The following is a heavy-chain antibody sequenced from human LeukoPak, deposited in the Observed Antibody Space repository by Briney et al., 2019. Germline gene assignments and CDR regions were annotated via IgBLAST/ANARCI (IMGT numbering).Heavy chain of an antibody. CDR3: ATIGYCSGGSCYDYFDY. J-gene: IGHJ4*02. CDR2: INPSGGST. CDR1: GYTFTSYY. Sequence: ASVKVSCKASGYTFTSYYMHWVRQAPGQGLEWMGIINPSGGSTSYAQKFQGRVTMTRDTSTSTVYMELSSLRSEDTAVYYCATIGYCSGGSCYDYFDYWAREPWSPSPQ. D-gene: IGHD2-15*01. V-gene: IGHV1-46*01.